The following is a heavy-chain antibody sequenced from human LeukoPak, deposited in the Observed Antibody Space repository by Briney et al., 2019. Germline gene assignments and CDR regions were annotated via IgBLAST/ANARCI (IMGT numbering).Heavy chain of an antibody. CDR1: GGSISSSSYY. Sequence: SSETLSLTCTVSGGSISSSSYYWGWIRQPPGKGLEWIGRIYTSGSTNYNPSLKSRVTMSVDTSMNQFSLKLSSVTAADTAVYYCARDGPWDNAFDIWGQGTMVTVSS. J-gene: IGHJ3*02. CDR2: IYTSGST. V-gene: IGHV4-39*07. CDR3: ARDGPWDNAFDI. D-gene: IGHD1-26*01.